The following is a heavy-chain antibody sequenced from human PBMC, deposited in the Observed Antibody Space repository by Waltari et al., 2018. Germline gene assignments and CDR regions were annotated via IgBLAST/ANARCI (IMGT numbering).Heavy chain of an antibody. D-gene: IGHD6-19*01. CDR2: TRNKAHSYTT. Sequence: EVQLVESGGGLVQPGGSLRLSCAGSGFTFSDQYMDWVRRAPGKGLEWVGRTRNKAHSYTTEYAASVKGRFTISRDDSKNSMYLQMNSLNTEDTAVYYCATLSSGWSWGQGTLVTVSS. V-gene: IGHV3-72*01. J-gene: IGHJ5*02. CDR1: GFTFSDQY. CDR3: ATLSSGWS.